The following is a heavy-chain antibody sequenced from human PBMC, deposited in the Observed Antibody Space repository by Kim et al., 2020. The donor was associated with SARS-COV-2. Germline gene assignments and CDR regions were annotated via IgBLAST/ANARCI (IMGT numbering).Heavy chain of an antibody. D-gene: IGHD3-10*01. V-gene: IGHV3-74*01. CDR3: ARGLKTYYYGSGSYWFDP. Sequence: KGRFTITRDNAKNTLYLQMNSLRAEDTAVYYCARGLKTYYYGSGSYWFDPWGQGTLVTVSS. J-gene: IGHJ5*02.